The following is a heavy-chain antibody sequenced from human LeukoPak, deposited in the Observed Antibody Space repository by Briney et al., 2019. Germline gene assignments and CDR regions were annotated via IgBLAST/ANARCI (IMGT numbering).Heavy chain of an antibody. J-gene: IGHJ3*02. CDR2: ISYDGSNK. V-gene: IGHV3-30-3*01. CDR1: GFTFSSYA. CDR3: ARVRPPGAFDI. Sequence: GGSLRLSCAASGFTFSSYAMHWVRQAPGKGLEWVAVISYDGSNKYYADSVKGRFTISRDNSKNTLYLQMNSLRAEDTAVYYCARVRPPGAFDIWGRGTMVTVSS.